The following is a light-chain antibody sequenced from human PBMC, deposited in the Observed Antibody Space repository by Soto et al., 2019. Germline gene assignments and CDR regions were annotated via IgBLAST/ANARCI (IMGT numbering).Light chain of an antibody. J-gene: IGKJ3*01. CDR1: QGISSY. Sequence: AIRITKSPSSLSSSTGARVTITCLSSQGISSYLAWYQQKPGKAPKLLIYAASTLQSGVPSRFSGSGSGTGFALTISCLQSEDFATYYCQQYYSYPPITFGPGTKVDI. CDR2: AAS. CDR3: QQYYSYPPIT. V-gene: IGKV1-8*01.